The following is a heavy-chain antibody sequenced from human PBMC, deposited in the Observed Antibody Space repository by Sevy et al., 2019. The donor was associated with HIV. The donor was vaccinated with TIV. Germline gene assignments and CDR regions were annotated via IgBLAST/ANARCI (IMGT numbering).Heavy chain of an antibody. V-gene: IGHV3-30*04. CDR3: ARRFLDRTYYYDSSGYGYYFDY. CDR2: ISYDGSNK. J-gene: IGHJ4*02. D-gene: IGHD3-22*01. CDR1: GFTFSSYA. Sequence: GGSLRLSCAASGFTFSSYAMHWVRQAPGKGLEWVAVISYDGSNKYYADSVKGRFTISRDNSKNTLYLQMNSLRAEDKGVYYFARRFLDRTYYYDSSGYGYYFDYWGQGTLVTVSS.